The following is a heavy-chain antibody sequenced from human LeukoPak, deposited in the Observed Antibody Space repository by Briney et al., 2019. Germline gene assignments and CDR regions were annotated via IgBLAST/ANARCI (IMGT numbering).Heavy chain of an antibody. D-gene: IGHD2-15*01. J-gene: IGHJ3*02. Sequence: GXSLRLSCAASGFTFSSYGMHWLRQAPGKGLEVVAFIRYDGSNKYYADSVKGRFTISRENSKSTVYLQMNSLKPEDTAVYYCARGGYHHGFDIWGQGTMVTVSS. CDR2: IRYDGSNK. CDR3: ARGGYHHGFDI. V-gene: IGHV3-30*02. CDR1: GFTFSSYG.